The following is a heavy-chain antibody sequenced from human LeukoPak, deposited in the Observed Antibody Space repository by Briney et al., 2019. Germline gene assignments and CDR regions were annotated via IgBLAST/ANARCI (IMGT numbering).Heavy chain of an antibody. D-gene: IGHD2-15*01. CDR1: GGSISSYY. J-gene: IGHJ5*02. CDR2: IYASGST. V-gene: IGHV4-4*09. Sequence: PSETLSLTCTVSGGSISSYYWSWIRQPPGKGLEWVGYIYASGSTNYNPSLKSRVTLSVDTSKNQFSLKLTSVTAADTAMYYCARHSSVVRGWFDPWGQGTLATVSS. CDR3: ARHSSVVRGWFDP.